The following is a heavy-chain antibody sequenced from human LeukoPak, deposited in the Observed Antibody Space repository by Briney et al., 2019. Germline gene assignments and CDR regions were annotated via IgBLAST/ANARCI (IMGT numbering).Heavy chain of an antibody. V-gene: IGHV1-2*02. CDR1: GYTFTGYY. CDR3: ARDSVVRGVIMINWFDP. CDR2: INPNSGDT. J-gene: IGHJ5*02. Sequence: ASVKVSCKASGYTFTGYYMHWVRQAPGQGLEWMGWINPNSGDTNYAQKFQGRVTMTRDTSISTVYMDLSSLRSDDTAEYYCARDSVVRGVIMINWFDPWGQGTLVTVSS. D-gene: IGHD3-10*01.